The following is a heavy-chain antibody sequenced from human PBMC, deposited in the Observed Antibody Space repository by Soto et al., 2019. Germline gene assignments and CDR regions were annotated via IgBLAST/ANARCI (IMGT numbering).Heavy chain of an antibody. D-gene: IGHD1-1*01. CDR1: GYIMTTYG. Sequence: QVQLVQSGTEVKKPGASVKVSCKASGYIMTTYGVSWVRQAPGQGREWVGWISAYNDHTNYAQKFQGRVTMTTDTSTSTAYMEMRSMRSDDTVVSYCARGTYVAYGGQGTPVPVSS. CDR3: ARGTYVAY. V-gene: IGHV1-18*01. CDR2: ISAYNDHT. J-gene: IGHJ4*02.